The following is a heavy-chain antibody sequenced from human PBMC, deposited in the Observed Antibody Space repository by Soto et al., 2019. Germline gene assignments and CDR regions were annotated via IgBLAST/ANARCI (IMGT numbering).Heavy chain of an antibody. CDR3: AREDSSGWSGWFDP. D-gene: IGHD6-19*01. Sequence: GASVKVSRKASGYTFTDYYIQWVRQAPGQGLEYMGWISPKSGGEAHAQKFRGRVTIPVDTSKNQFSLKLSSVTAADTAVYYCAREDSSGWSGWFDPWGQGTLVTVSS. CDR1: GYTFTDYY. CDR2: ISPKSGGE. V-gene: IGHV1-2*02. J-gene: IGHJ5*02.